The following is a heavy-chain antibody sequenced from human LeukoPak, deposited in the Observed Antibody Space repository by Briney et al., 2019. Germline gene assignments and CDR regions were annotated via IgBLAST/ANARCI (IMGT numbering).Heavy chain of an antibody. D-gene: IGHD3-10*01. CDR2: ISGSGGST. V-gene: IGHV3-23*01. Sequence: GGSLRLSCAASGFTFSSYAMSWVRQAPGKGLEWVSAISGSGGSTYYADSVKGRFTISRDNSKNTLYLQVNSLRAEDTAVYYCASPKGPYYYGSGSYSANWGQGTLVTVSS. CDR3: ASPKGPYYYGSGSYSAN. CDR1: GFTFSSYA. J-gene: IGHJ4*02.